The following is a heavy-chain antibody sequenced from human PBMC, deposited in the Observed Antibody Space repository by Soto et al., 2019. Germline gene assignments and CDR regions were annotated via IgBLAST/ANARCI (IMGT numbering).Heavy chain of an antibody. D-gene: IGHD3-3*01. V-gene: IGHV1-18*01. CDR3: ARAPETPPIFGVVRPYFFDF. J-gene: IGHJ4*02. CDR1: GYTFTSYG. Sequence: ASVKVSCKASGYTFTSYGISWVRQAPGQGLEWMGWISAYNGNTNYAQKLQGRVTMTTDTSTSTAYMELRSLRSEDTAVYYCARAPETPPIFGVVRPYFFDFWGQGTLVTVSS. CDR2: ISAYNGNT.